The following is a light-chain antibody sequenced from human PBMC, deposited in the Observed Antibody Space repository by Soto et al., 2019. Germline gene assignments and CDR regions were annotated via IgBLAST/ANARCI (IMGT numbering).Light chain of an antibody. CDR1: QSVSNL. CDR2: DAS. V-gene: IGKV3-11*01. J-gene: IGKJ3*01. CDR3: QQRYSWPPFT. Sequence: EIVLTQSPATLSLSPGERATLSCRASQSVSNLLAWYQQTPGQSPRLLIYDASNRATGIPARFSGSGSGTDCTLTISSLEPEDFAVYYCQQRYSWPPFTFGPGTKVDIK.